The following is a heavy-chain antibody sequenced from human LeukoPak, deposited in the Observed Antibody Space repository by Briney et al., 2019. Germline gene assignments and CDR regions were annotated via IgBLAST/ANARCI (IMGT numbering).Heavy chain of an antibody. CDR1: GGTFNSYA. D-gene: IGHD3-22*01. Sequence: ASVKVSCKASGGTFNSYAISWVRQAPGQGLEWMGRIIPIFGTANYAQKFQGRVTITTDESTSTAYMELSSLRSEDTAVYYCARGVGYYDSSGYYYGWYFDYWGQGXLVTVS. V-gene: IGHV1-69*05. J-gene: IGHJ4*02. CDR3: ARGVGYYDSSGYYYGWYFDY. CDR2: IIPIFGTA.